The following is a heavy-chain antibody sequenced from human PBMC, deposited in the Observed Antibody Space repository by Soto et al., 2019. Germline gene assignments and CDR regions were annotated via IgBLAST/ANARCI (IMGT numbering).Heavy chain of an antibody. CDR1: GFTFSSYG. CDR2: IWYDGSNK. Sequence: PGGSLRLSCAASGFTFSSYGMHWVRQAPGKGLEWVAVIWYDGSNKYYADSVKGRFTISRDNSKNTLYLQMNSLRAEDTAVYYCASEKPYIAAAGGIMNYWGQGTLVTVYS. J-gene: IGHJ4*02. V-gene: IGHV3-33*01. D-gene: IGHD6-13*01. CDR3: ASEKPYIAAAGGIMNY.